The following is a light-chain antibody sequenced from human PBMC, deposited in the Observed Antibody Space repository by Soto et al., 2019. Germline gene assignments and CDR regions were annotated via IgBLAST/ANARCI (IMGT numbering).Light chain of an antibody. CDR2: DVN. V-gene: IGLV2-11*01. CDR3: CSYAGSYTLYV. CDR1: SSDVGGYNY. J-gene: IGLJ1*01. Sequence: QSALTQPRSVSGSPGQSVTISCTGTSSDVGGYNYVSWFQQHPDKAPKLIIYDVNKRPSGVLDRFSGSKSGNTASLTISGLQAEDEADYYCCSYAGSYTLYVFGSGTKLTVL.